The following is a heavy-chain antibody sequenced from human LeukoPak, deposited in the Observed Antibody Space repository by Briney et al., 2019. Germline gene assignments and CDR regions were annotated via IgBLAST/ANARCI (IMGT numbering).Heavy chain of an antibody. D-gene: IGHD4-23*01. CDR3: ARVYRQLRPYYFDY. V-gene: IGHV1-8*01. CDR2: MNPNSGNT. CDR1: GYTFTSYD. J-gene: IGHJ4*02. Sequence: ASVKVSCKASGYTFTSYDINWVRQATGRGPEWMGWMNPNSGNTGYAQKFQGRVTMTRNTSISTAYMELSSLRSEDTAVYYCARVYRQLRPYYFDYWGQGTLVTVSS.